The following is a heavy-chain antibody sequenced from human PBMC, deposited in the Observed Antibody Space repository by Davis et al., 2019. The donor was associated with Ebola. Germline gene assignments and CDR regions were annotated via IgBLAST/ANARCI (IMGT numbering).Heavy chain of an antibody. J-gene: IGHJ4*02. CDR3: AKRSLYGDFDY. Sequence: PGGSLRLSCAASGFTFSTYAMTWVRQAPGKGLEWVSTLTGNGGNTYYADSMKGRFTISRDNSKNTLYLQMNSLRAEDTAVYYCAKRSLYGDFDYWGQGTLVTVSS. V-gene: IGHV3-23*01. CDR2: LTGNGGNT. D-gene: IGHD3-16*02. CDR1: GFTFSTYA.